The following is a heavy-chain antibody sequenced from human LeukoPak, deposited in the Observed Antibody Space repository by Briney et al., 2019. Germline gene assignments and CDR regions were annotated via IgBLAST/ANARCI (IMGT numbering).Heavy chain of an antibody. V-gene: IGHV3-48*01. CDR3: ARDRGYDILTGYYLSVYDY. CDR2: ISSSSSTI. Sequence: PGGSLRLSCAASGLTFSSYSMNWVRQAPGKGLEWVSYISSSSSTIYYADSVKGRFTISRDNAKNSLYLQMNSLRAEDTAVYYCARDRGYDILTGYYLSVYDYWGQGTLVTVSS. CDR1: GLTFSSYS. J-gene: IGHJ4*02. D-gene: IGHD3-9*01.